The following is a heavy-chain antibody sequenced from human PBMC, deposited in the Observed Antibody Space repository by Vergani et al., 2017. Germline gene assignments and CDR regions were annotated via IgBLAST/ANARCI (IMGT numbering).Heavy chain of an antibody. D-gene: IGHD3-9*01. Sequence: EVQLLESGGNLIQPGGSLRLSCGASGFTFSSAWMSWVRQAPGKGLEWVARIRPKTDGETTDYAAPVKGRFTISRDDSKNTLYLQMNSLKTEDTAVYYCTTPTKWELRYYVDYWGQGTLVTVSS. CDR1: GFTFSSAW. CDR3: TTPTKWELRYYVDY. CDR2: IRPKTDGETT. J-gene: IGHJ4*02. V-gene: IGHV3-15*01.